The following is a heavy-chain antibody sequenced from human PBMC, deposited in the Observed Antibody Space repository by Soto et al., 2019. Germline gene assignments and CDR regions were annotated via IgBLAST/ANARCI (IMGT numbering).Heavy chain of an antibody. Sequence: PSETLSLTCSVSGGSITSNTFYWGWIRQTPGRGLEWIGSVLQSGSTYYNPSLKSRLSISVDTSKNQFSLRLNSVTAADTAVYYCDAVTAIRPSLDYRGPGVLVTVSS. CDR2: VLQSGST. CDR1: GGSITSNTFY. CDR3: DAVTAIRPSLDY. J-gene: IGHJ4*01. V-gene: IGHV4-39*01. D-gene: IGHD2-21*02.